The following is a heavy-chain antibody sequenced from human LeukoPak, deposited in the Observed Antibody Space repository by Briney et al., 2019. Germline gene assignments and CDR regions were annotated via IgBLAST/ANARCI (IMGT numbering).Heavy chain of an antibody. J-gene: IGHJ4*02. CDR2: ISGGTT. D-gene: IGHD3-16*01. CDR1: GFTISTYG. V-gene: IGHV3-23*01. Sequence: GGSLRLSCAASGFTISTYGMSWVRQAPGKGLEWVSSISGGTTYYADSVKGRFTISRDNSKNTVSLQMNSLRAEDTAVYYCAKRVYHWGNYGGQGPLVTVSS. CDR3: AKRVYHWGNY.